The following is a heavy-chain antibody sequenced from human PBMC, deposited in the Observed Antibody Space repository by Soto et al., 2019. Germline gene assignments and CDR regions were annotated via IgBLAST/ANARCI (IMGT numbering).Heavy chain of an antibody. V-gene: IGHV3-15*07. Sequence: EVQLVESGGGLVKPGGSLRLSCAGSGFSFTNAGMNWVRQAPGKGLEWVGRIKSNSDGGTTDYAAPVTARVSISRDDSATPLFLQMNSQKREDTAVYYCTTGDDCSSWYGTDYWVPGTLVTVSS. J-gene: IGHJ4*02. CDR3: TTGDDCSSWYGTDY. CDR2: IKSNSDGGTT. D-gene: IGHD6-13*01. CDR1: GFSFTNAG.